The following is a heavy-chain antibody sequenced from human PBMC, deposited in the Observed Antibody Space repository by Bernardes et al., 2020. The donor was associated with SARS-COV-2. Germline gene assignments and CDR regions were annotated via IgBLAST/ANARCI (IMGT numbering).Heavy chain of an antibody. V-gene: IGHV4-59*01. CDR2: FYYSGNT. Sequence: SETLSLTCTVSGGSISSYYWSWIRQPPGKGLEWIGYFYYSGNTNYNPSLKSRVTISVDTSKNQVSLKLSSVTAADTAVYYCAREGYYDSSGYYQHDASDIWGQGTMVTVSS. J-gene: IGHJ3*02. CDR3: AREGYYDSSGYYQHDASDI. D-gene: IGHD3-22*01. CDR1: GGSISSYY.